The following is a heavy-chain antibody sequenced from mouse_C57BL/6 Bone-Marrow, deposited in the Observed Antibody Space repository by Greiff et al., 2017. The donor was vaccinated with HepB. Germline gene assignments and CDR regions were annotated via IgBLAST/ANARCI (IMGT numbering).Heavy chain of an antibody. V-gene: IGHV1-15*01. J-gene: IGHJ1*03. CDR2: IDPETGGT. Sequence: VQLQQSGAELVRPGASVTLSCKASGYTFTDYEMHWVKQTPVHGLEWIGAIDPETGGTAYNQKFKGKAILTADKSSSTAYMELRSLTSEDSAVYYCTRTYYGSSNWDFDVWGTGNTVPVSS. CDR1: GYTFTDYE. CDR3: TRTYYGSSNWDFDV. D-gene: IGHD1-1*01.